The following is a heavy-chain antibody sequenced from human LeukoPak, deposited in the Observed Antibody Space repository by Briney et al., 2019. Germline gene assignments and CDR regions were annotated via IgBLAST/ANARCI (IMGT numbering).Heavy chain of an antibody. V-gene: IGHV3-30*18. J-gene: IGHJ4*02. CDR1: GFTFSSYG. CDR2: ISYDGSNK. Sequence: GGSLRLSCAASGFTFSSYGMHWVRQAPGKGLEWVAVISYDGSNKYYADSVKGRFTISRDNSKNTLYLQMNSLRAEDTAVYYCAKDHTFGGVIVIGYWGQGTLVTVSS. CDR3: AKDHTFGGVIVIGY. D-gene: IGHD3-16*02.